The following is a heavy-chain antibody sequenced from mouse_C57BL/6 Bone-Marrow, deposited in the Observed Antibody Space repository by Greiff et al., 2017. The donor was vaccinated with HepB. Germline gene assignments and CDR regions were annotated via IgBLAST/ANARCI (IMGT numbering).Heavy chain of an antibody. CDR1: GYTFTSYW. Sequence: QVQLQQPGAELVKPGASVKLSCKASGYTFTSYWMHWVKQRPGQGLEWIGMIHPNSGSTNYNEKFKSKTTLTVDKSSSTAYMQLSSLTSDDSAVYYCARDYVEYYCDYWGQGTTLTVSS. V-gene: IGHV1-64*01. CDR3: ARDYVEYYCDY. D-gene: IGHD1-1*01. CDR2: IHPNSGST. J-gene: IGHJ2*01.